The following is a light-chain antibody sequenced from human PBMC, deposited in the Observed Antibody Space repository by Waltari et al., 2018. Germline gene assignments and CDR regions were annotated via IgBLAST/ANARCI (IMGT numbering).Light chain of an antibody. V-gene: IGLV2-14*03. CDR3: SSYSSSITPV. Sequence: QSALTQPASVSGSPGQPITISCTGTSSDVGGYNYVPWYQQHPGKAPKPMIYDVTNRPSGVSYRFSGSKSGNTASLTISGLQAEDEADYYCSSYSSSITPVFGGGTKLTVL. J-gene: IGLJ2*01. CDR1: SSDVGGYNY. CDR2: DVT.